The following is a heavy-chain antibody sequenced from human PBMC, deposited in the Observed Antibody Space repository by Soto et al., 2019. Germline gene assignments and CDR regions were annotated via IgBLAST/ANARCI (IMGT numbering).Heavy chain of an antibody. Sequence: GGSLRLSCAASGFTFSSYGMHWVRQAPGKGLEWVAVIWYDGSNKYYADSVKDRFTISRDNSKNTLYLQMNSLRAEDTAVYYCARPFGSGFGEYWFDPWGQGTLVTVSS. V-gene: IGHV3-33*01. CDR1: GFTFSSYG. CDR3: ARPFGSGFGEYWFDP. D-gene: IGHD3-10*01. CDR2: IWYDGSNK. J-gene: IGHJ5*02.